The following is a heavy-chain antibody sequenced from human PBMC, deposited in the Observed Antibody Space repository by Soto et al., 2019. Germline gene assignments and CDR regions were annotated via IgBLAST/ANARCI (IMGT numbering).Heavy chain of an antibody. V-gene: IGHV3-23*01. D-gene: IGHD3-16*01. Sequence: AGGSLRLSCAASGFTFDSFAMTWVRQAPGKGLEWVSAISASGGSTFYADSVKGRFTISRDSSKNTLYLQMNSLRAEDTAVYYCARGAVMPDSWGQGTLVTVS. J-gene: IGHJ4*02. CDR2: ISASGGST. CDR1: GFTFDSFA. CDR3: ARGAVMPDS.